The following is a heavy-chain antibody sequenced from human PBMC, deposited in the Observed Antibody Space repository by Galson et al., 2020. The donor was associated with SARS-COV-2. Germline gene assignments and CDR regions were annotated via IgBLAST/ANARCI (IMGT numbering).Heavy chain of an antibody. CDR3: GTVDGHSSGYYLYYFDY. D-gene: IGHD3-22*01. CDR2: IYYSGST. J-gene: IGHJ4*02. CDR1: GGSISSSSYY. Sequence: SETLSLTCTVSGGSISSSSYYWGWIRQPPGKGLEWIGSIYYSGSTYYNPSLKSRVTISVDTSKNQFSLKLSSVTAADTAVYYCGTVDGHSSGYYLYYFDYWGQGTLVTVSS. V-gene: IGHV4-39*01.